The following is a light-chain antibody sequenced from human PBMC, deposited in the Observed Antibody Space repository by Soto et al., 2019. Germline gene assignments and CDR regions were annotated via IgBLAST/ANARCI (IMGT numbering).Light chain of an antibody. Sequence: DIQLTQSPSFLSASVGDRVTITCRASQGITNSLAWYQQKPGKAPNLLIYAASTLQGGVPSRFSGSGSGTEFTLTISSLQPEDFATYYCQQLTSNPLTVGGGTKVEIK. CDR1: QGITNS. CDR3: QQLTSNPLT. J-gene: IGKJ4*01. V-gene: IGKV1-9*01. CDR2: AAS.